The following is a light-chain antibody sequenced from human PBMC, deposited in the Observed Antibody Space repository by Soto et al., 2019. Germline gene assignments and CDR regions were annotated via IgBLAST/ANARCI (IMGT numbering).Light chain of an antibody. V-gene: IGLV7-43*01. CDR3: LLYYGASLPVV. Sequence: QAVVTQEPSVTVSPGGTVTLTCASSTGTVTSAYYPNWFQQRPGQAPRPLIYATSNKHSWTPARFLGSLLGGKAALTLSGVQPEDAADYYCLLYYGASLPVVFGGGTKLTVL. CDR2: ATS. CDR1: TGTVTSAYY. J-gene: IGLJ2*01.